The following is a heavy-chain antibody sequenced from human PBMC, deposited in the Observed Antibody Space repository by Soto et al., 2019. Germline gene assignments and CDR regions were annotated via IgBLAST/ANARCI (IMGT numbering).Heavy chain of an antibody. D-gene: IGHD6-19*01. CDR2: IKSKTDGGLT. CDR1: GFTFSNAW. J-gene: IGHJ4*02. V-gene: IGHV3-15*01. Sequence: GGSLRLSCAASGFTFSNAWMSWVRQAPGKGLEWVGRIKSKTDGGLTYYADSVRGRFTISRDNSKNTLYLQMNSLRAEDTAVYYCAKEGEHSSGWANFDYWGQGTLVIVS. CDR3: AKEGEHSSGWANFDY.